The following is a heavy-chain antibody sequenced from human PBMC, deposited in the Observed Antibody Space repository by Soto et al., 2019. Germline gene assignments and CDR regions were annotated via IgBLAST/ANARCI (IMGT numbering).Heavy chain of an antibody. CDR3: GRDHEIAGAAIAFDI. CDR1: GGSISSYY. Sequence: SETLSLTCTVSGGSISSYYWSWIRQPPGKGLEWIGYIYYSGSNNYNPSLKSRVTISVDTSKNQFSLKMSTVTAADTAVYYCGRDHEIAGAAIAFDIWGQATMVTV. J-gene: IGHJ3*02. D-gene: IGHD2-2*01. V-gene: IGHV4-59*01. CDR2: IYYSGSN.